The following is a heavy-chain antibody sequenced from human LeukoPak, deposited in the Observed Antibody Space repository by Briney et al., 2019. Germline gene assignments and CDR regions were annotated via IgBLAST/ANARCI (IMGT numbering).Heavy chain of an antibody. J-gene: IGHJ1*01. Sequence: SETLSLTCTVSGGPISSSSYYWGWIRQPPGEGLEWIGSIYYSGSTYYNPSLKSRVTISVDTSKNQFSLKLSSVTAADTAVYYCARLGFRDGYSWKYFQHWGQGTLVTVSS. CDR1: GGPISSSSYY. D-gene: IGHD5-24*01. V-gene: IGHV4-39*01. CDR3: ARLGFRDGYSWKYFQH. CDR2: IYYSGST.